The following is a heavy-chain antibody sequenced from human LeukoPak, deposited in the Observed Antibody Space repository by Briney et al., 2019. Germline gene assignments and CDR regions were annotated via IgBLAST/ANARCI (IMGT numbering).Heavy chain of an antibody. J-gene: IGHJ4*02. Sequence: SETLSLTCAVYGGSFSGYYWSWIRQPPGKGLEWIGEINHSGSTNYNPSLKSRVTISVDTSKNQFSLKLSSVTAADTAVYYYASVRIVGATRYFDYWGQGTLVTVSS. V-gene: IGHV4-34*01. CDR1: GGSFSGYY. CDR2: INHSGST. D-gene: IGHD1-26*01. CDR3: ASVRIVGATRYFDY.